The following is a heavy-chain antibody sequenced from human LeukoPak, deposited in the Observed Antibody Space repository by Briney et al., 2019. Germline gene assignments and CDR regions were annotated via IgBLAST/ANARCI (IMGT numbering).Heavy chain of an antibody. J-gene: IGHJ3*02. CDR3: TTASSIAARDAFDI. V-gene: IGHV3-15*01. D-gene: IGHD6-6*01. CDR2: IKSKTDGGTT. CDR1: GFTFSNAW. Sequence: GGSLRLSCAASGFTFSNAWMSWVRQAPGKGLEWVGRIKSKTDGGTTDYAAPVKGRFTISRDDSKNTLYLQMNGLKTEDTAVYYCTTASSIAARDAFDIWGQGTMVTVSS.